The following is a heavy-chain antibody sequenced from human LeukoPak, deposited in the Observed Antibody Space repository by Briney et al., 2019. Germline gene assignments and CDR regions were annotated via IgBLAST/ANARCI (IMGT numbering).Heavy chain of an antibody. Sequence: GGSLRLSCAASGFTFRGYHMSWVRQAPGKGLEWISFIDSGGNSIFYADSVKGRFTISRDNAKNSLYLQMNSLRAEDTAVFYCARSRYSNSWLFDYWGQGTLVTVSS. J-gene: IGHJ4*02. V-gene: IGHV3-48*03. CDR1: GFTFRGYH. CDR3: ARSRYSNSWLFDY. D-gene: IGHD6-13*01. CDR2: IDSGGNSI.